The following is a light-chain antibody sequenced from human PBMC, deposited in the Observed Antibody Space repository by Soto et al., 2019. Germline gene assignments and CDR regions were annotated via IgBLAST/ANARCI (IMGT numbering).Light chain of an antibody. J-gene: IGKJ1*01. CDR3: QQYNSYSWT. Sequence: DIQMTQSPSTLSASVGDRVTITCRASQTSTRWMAWYQQKPGKAPKLRIYDASTLESGVPSRFSGSRSGTEVTLTISSLQPDDFATYYCQQYNSYSWTFGQGTKVDIK. CDR1: QTSTRW. V-gene: IGKV1-5*01. CDR2: DAS.